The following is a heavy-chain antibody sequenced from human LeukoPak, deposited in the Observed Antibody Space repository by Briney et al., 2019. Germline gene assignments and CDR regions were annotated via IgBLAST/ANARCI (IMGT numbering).Heavy chain of an antibody. D-gene: IGHD2-2*01. J-gene: IGHJ4*02. Sequence: SETLSLTCTVSGGSISYYYWGWIRQPPGKGLEWIGSIYHSGSTYYNPSLKSRVTISVDTSKNQFSLKLSSVTAADTAVYYCARDRGPAAAIFDYWGQGTLVTVSS. CDR2: IYHSGST. CDR3: ARDRGPAAAIFDY. V-gene: IGHV4-38-2*02. CDR1: GGSISYYY.